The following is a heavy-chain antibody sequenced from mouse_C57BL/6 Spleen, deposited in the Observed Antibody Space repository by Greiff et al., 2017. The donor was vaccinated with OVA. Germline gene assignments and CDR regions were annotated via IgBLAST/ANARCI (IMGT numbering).Heavy chain of an antibody. V-gene: IGHV1-15*01. J-gene: IGHJ2*01. CDR1: GYTFTDYE. D-gene: IGHD1-1*01. Sequence: LVESGAELVRPGASVTLSCKASGYTFTDYEMHWVKQTPVHGLEWIGAIDPETGGTAYNQKFKGKAILTADKSSSTAYMELRSLTSEDSAVYYGTREGETVGYYFGGWGQGTTLTVAS. CDR2: IDPETGGT. CDR3: TREGETVGYYFGG.